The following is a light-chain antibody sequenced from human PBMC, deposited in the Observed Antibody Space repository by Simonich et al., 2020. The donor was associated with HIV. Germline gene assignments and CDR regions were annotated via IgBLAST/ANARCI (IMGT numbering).Light chain of an antibody. V-gene: IGKV3-15*01. J-gene: IGKJ1*01. CDR1: QSVSSN. CDR3: QQYGSSPPMVL. Sequence: EIVMTQSPATLSVSPGERATLSCRASQSVSSNLAWYQQKPGQAPRLLIYGASTRATGIPARFSGSGSGTELTLTISSLQSEDFAVYYCQQYGSSPPMVLFGQGTKVEIK. CDR2: GAS.